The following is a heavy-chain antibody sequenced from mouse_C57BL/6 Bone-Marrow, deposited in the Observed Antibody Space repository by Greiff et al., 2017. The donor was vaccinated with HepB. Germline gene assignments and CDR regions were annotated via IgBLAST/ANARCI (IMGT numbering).Heavy chain of an antibody. CDR2: IYPGNSDT. J-gene: IGHJ4*01. Sequence: EVQLQQSGTVLARPGASVKMSCKTSGYTFTSYWMHWVKQRPGQGLEWIGAIYPGNSDTSYNQKFKGKAKLTAVTSASTAYMELSSLTNEDSAVYYCTRAPTSMVTTGDYAMDYWGQGTSVTVSS. CDR3: TRAPTSMVTTGDYAMDY. D-gene: IGHD2-2*01. V-gene: IGHV1-5*01. CDR1: GYTFTSYW.